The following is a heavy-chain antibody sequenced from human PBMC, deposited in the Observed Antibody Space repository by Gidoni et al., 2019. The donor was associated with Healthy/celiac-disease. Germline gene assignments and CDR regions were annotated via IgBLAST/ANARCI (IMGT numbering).Heavy chain of an antibody. CDR3: AKVSAAYNSSGELSFDF. J-gene: IGHJ3*01. CDR2: ISYDGSNK. D-gene: IGHD3-22*01. Sequence: QVQLVESGGGVVQPGRSLRLSCAASGFTFSSYGMHWVRQAPGKGLEWVAVISYDGSNKYYADSVKGRFTISRDNSKNTLYLQMNSLRAEDTAVYYCAKVSAAYNSSGELSFDFWGQGTMVTVSS. V-gene: IGHV3-30*18. CDR1: GFTFSSYG.